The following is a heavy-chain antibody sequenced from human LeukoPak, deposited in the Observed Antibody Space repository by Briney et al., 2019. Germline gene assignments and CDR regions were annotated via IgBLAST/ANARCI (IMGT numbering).Heavy chain of an antibody. Sequence: PGRSLRLSCAASGFTFSSYSMNWVRQAPGKGLEWVSYISSSSSTIYYADSVKGRFTISRDNAKNSLYLQMNSLRAEDTAVYYCARDRHYDSSGSSFFDYWGQGTLVTVSS. CDR3: ARDRHYDSSGSSFFDY. V-gene: IGHV3-48*01. CDR1: GFTFSSYS. D-gene: IGHD3-22*01. J-gene: IGHJ4*02. CDR2: ISSSSSTI.